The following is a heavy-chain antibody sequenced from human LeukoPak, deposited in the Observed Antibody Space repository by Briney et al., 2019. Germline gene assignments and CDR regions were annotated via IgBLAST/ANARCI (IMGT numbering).Heavy chain of an antibody. J-gene: IGHJ5*01. Sequence: PGGSLRLSSAASGFTFSSYWMNWVRQAPGKGLEWVANIQRDGNEKYYVDSVKGRFSISRDNAKKLLYLQMDSLRAEDTAVYYCAKEGAYPIITFDSWGQGTLVTVSS. D-gene: IGHD3-10*01. CDR1: GFTFSSYW. V-gene: IGHV3-7*01. CDR2: IQRDGNEK. CDR3: AKEGAYPIITFDS.